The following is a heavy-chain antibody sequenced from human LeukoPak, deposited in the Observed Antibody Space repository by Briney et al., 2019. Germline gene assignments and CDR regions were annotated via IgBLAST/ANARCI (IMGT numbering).Heavy chain of an antibody. CDR2: ISSSGSTI. Sequence: GGSLRLSCAASGFTFSSYAMSWVRQAPGKGLEWVSYISSSGSTIYYADSVQGRFTFSRDNAKNSLYLQMNSLRVEDTAVYYCARDIQRWAFDIWGQGTMVTVSS. D-gene: IGHD5-18*01. CDR3: ARDIQRWAFDI. V-gene: IGHV3-48*03. J-gene: IGHJ3*02. CDR1: GFTFSSYA.